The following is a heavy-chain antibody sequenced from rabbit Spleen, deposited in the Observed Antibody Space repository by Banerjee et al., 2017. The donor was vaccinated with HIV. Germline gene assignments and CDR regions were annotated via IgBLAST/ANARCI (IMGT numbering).Heavy chain of an antibody. Sequence: QQQLEESGGGLVQPEGSLTLTCTASGFDLSSAYYMCWVRQAPGKGLEWIGCIDTGSSGFTYFASWAKGRFTISKTSSTTVTLQMTSLTAADTATYFCARDSGSSFSSYGMDLWGPGTLVTVS. CDR3: ARDSGSSFSSYGMDL. CDR2: IDTGSSGFT. CDR1: GFDLSSAYY. J-gene: IGHJ6*01. D-gene: IGHD8-1*01. V-gene: IGHV1S45*01.